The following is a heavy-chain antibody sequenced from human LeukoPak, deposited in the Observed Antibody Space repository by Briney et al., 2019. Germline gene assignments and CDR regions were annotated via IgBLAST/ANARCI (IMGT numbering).Heavy chain of an antibody. CDR3: TRTYSSSSIDY. J-gene: IGHJ4*02. V-gene: IGHV4-59*11. Sequence: SETLSLTCTVSGGSISTHYWSWIRQPPGKGLEWLGYIFYTGSTNYNPSLKSRVTMSIDTSKNQFSLRLSSVTAADTAVYYCTRTYSSSSIDYWGQGALVTVSS. D-gene: IGHD6-6*01. CDR1: GGSISTHY. CDR2: IFYTGST.